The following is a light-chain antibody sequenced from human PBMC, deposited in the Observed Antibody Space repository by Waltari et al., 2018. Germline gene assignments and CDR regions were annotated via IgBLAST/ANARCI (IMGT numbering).Light chain of an antibody. CDR1: QGISSY. V-gene: IGKV1-9*01. J-gene: IGKJ3*01. CDR2: AAS. Sequence: IQLTQSPSFLSASVGASVTITCRASQGISSYLAWYQQKPGKAPKLLIYAASTLQAGVPSRFSGSGSGTEFTLTISSLPPEDFATYYCQQLYSYPFTFGPGTKVDIK. CDR3: QQLYSYPFT.